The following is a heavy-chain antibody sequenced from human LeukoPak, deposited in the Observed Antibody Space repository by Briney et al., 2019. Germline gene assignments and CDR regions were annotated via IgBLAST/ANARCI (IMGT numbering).Heavy chain of an antibody. CDR2: IKQDGSEK. D-gene: IGHD3-16*01. Sequence: PGGSLRLSCAASGFTFSNYWMSWVRQAPGKGLEWVANIKQDGSEKYYVDPVKGRFTISRDNAKNSLYLQMNSLRAEDTAVYYCARDLSWGRPTYWGQGTLVTVSS. CDR3: ARDLSWGRPTY. CDR1: GFTFSNYW. J-gene: IGHJ4*02. V-gene: IGHV3-7*03.